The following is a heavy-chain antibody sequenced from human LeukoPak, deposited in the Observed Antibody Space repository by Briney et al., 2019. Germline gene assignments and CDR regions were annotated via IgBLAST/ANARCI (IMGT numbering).Heavy chain of an antibody. Sequence: GGPLRLSCEASGFTFTNFRMHWVRQAPGKGLVWVSSVDRDGRVIKYADSVKGRFTISRDNAKSLLYLQVNSLRAEDTAVYYCARDESYGMDVWGQGTTVTVSS. CDR3: ARDESYGMDV. CDR1: GFTFTNFR. J-gene: IGHJ6*02. CDR2: VDRDGRVI. V-gene: IGHV3-74*03.